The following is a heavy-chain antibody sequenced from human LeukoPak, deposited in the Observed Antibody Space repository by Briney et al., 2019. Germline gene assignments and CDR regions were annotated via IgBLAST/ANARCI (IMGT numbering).Heavy chain of an antibody. V-gene: IGHV3-23*01. D-gene: IGHD3-10*02. Sequence: GGSLRLSCTTSGFNFSIYPMTWVRQVPGKGLEWVSAISGSGGSTYYADSVKGRFTISRDNSKNTLYLQMNSLRAEDTAVYYCAELGITMIGGVWGKGTTVTISS. CDR3: AELGITMIGGV. J-gene: IGHJ6*04. CDR1: GFNFSIYP. CDR2: ISGSGGST.